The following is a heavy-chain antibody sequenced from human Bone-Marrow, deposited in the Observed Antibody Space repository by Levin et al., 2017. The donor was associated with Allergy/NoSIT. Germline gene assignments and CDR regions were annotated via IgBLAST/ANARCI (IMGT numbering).Heavy chain of an antibody. V-gene: IGHV3-33*01. Sequence: GGSLRLSCAASGFIFSSYGMNWVRQAPGKGLEWVGLIMYSGTDKYYADSVKGRFTISRDNFKNVVYLQMNSLRVEDSGIYFCARDDPTEGNYFDFWGQGTLLRVSS. CDR1: GFIFSSYG. CDR3: ARDDPTEGNYFDF. CDR2: IMYSGTDK. J-gene: IGHJ4*02.